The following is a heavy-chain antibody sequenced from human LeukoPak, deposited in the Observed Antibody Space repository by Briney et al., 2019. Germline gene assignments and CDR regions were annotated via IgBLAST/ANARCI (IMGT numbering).Heavy chain of an antibody. V-gene: IGHV3-64*01. Sequence: GGSLRLSCAASGFTFSSYAMHWVRQAPGKGLEYVSAISSNGGSTYYANSVKGRFTISRDNSKNTLYLQMGSLRAEDMAVYYCARGRITIFGVAMRLDYWGQGTLVTVSS. D-gene: IGHD3-3*01. J-gene: IGHJ4*02. CDR2: ISSNGGST. CDR1: GFTFSSYA. CDR3: ARGRITIFGVAMRLDY.